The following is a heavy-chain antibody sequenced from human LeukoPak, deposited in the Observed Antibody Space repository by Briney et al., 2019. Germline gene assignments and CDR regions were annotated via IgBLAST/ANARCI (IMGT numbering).Heavy chain of an antibody. D-gene: IGHD6-13*01. CDR1: GYTFTGYY. Sequence: ASVKVSCKASGYTFTGYYMHWVRQAPGQGLEWMGWINPNSGGTNYAQKFQGRVTMTRDTSISTAYMELSSLRSEDTAVYYCARIRGSSFAGTYAFDIWGQGTMVTVSS. CDR2: INPNSGGT. CDR3: ARIRGSSFAGTYAFDI. V-gene: IGHV1-2*02. J-gene: IGHJ3*02.